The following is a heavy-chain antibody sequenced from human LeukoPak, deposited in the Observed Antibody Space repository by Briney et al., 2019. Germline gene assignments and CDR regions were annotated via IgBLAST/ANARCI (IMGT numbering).Heavy chain of an antibody. CDR2: IIPIFGTA. CDR1: GGTFSSYA. J-gene: IGHJ6*03. V-gene: IGHV1-69*05. CDR3: ARGHYYYYMDV. Sequence: ASVKVSCKASGGTFSSYAISWVRQAPGQGLEWMGRIIPIFGTASYAQKFQGRVTITTDESTSTAYMELSSLRSEDTAVYYCARGHYYYYMDVWGKGTTVTVSS.